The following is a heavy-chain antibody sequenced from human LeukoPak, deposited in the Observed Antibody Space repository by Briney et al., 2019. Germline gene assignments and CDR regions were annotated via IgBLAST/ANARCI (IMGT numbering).Heavy chain of an antibody. Sequence: GASVEVSCKASGYTFASYGISWVRQALGQGLEWLGWISTYNGDTNYAQKLQGRVTMTTDTSTSTAYMELRSLRSDDTAVYYCARHYYGSGNFYLGYWGQGTLVTVSS. V-gene: IGHV1-18*01. CDR2: ISTYNGDT. D-gene: IGHD3-10*01. CDR3: ARHYYGSGNFYLGY. J-gene: IGHJ4*02. CDR1: GYTFASYG.